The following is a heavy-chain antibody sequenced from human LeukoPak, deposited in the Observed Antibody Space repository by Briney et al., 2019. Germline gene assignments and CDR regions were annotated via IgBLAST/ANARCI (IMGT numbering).Heavy chain of an antibody. CDR1: GGSISSHY. J-gene: IGHJ4*02. CDR2: IYYSGST. V-gene: IGHV4-59*11. D-gene: IGHD3-22*01. CDR3: AGDDSSGYYFDY. Sequence: SGTLSLTCTVSGGSISSHYWSWIRQPPGKGLEWIGYIYYSGSTNYNPSLKSRVTISVDTPKNQFSLKLSSVTAADTAVYYCAGDDSSGYYFDYWGQGTLVTVSS.